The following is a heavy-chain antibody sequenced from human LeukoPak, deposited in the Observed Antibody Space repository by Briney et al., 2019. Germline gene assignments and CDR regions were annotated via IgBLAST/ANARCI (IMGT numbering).Heavy chain of an antibody. J-gene: IGHJ4*02. CDR3: ARRTYGDYGFDY. D-gene: IGHD4-17*01. Sequence: SETLSLTCTVSGGSISSYYWSWIRQPPGKGLEWIGEINHSGSTNYNPSLKSRVTISVDTSKNQFSLKLSSVTAADTAVYYCARRTYGDYGFDYWGQGTLVTVSS. CDR1: GGSISSYY. CDR2: INHSGST. V-gene: IGHV4-34*01.